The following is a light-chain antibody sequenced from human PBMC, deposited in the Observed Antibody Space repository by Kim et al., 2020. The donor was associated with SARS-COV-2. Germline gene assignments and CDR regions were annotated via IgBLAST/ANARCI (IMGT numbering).Light chain of an antibody. V-gene: IGLV3-21*04. CDR3: QVWDSSSDHVV. Sequence: SYELTQPPSVSVAPGKTAWITCGGNNIGSKSVHWYQQKPGQAPVLVIYYDSDRPSGIPERFSGSNSGNTATLTISRVEAGDEADYYCQVWDSSSDHVVFGGGTQLTVL. J-gene: IGLJ2*01. CDR2: YDS. CDR1: NIGSKS.